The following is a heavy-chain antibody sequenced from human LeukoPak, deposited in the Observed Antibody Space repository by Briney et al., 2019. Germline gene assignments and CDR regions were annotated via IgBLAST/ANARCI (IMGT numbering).Heavy chain of an antibody. D-gene: IGHD3-10*01. V-gene: IGHV4-59*12. J-gene: IGHJ5*02. Sequence: PSETLSLTCTVSGGSISNYYWNWLRQPPGKGLEWIGYIYYSGSTNYNPSLKGRVTISVDTSKNQFSLKLSSVTAADTAVYYCARDASGRQSNWFDPWGQGTLVTVSS. CDR2: IYYSGST. CDR1: GGSISNYY. CDR3: ARDASGRQSNWFDP.